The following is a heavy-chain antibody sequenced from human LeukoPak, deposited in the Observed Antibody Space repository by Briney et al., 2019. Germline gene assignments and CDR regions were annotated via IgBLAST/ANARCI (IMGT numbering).Heavy chain of an antibody. V-gene: IGHV1-69*13. CDR3: ARDHSVAGLNLGFWFDP. CDR1: GGTFSSYV. D-gene: IGHD6-19*01. CDR2: IIPIFGTA. Sequence: SVKVSCKASGGTFSSYVISWVRQAPGQGLEWMGGIIPIFGTANYAQKFQGRVTITADESTSTAYVELSSLRSEDTAVYYCARDHSVAGLNLGFWFDPWGQGTLVTVSS. J-gene: IGHJ5*02.